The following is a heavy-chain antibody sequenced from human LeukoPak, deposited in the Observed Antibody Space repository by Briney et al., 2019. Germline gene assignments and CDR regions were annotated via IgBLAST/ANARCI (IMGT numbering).Heavy chain of an antibody. Sequence: GGSLRLSCAASGFTFSSYAMSWVRQAPGKGLEWVSAISGSGGSTYYADSVKGRFTISRDNAQNSLYLQMDTLSAEDTAVYYCTRGSEWTSGVSDYWGQGTLVTVSS. CDR2: ISGSGGST. CDR3: TRGSEWTSGVSDY. V-gene: IGHV3-23*01. D-gene: IGHD3-3*01. J-gene: IGHJ4*02. CDR1: GFTFSSYA.